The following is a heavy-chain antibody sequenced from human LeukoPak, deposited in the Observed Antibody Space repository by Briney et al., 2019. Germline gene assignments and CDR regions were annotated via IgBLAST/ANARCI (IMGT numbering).Heavy chain of an antibody. CDR1: GYSFTSYD. Sequence: GASVKVSCKASGYSFTSYDIIWVRQATGQGLEWIGWMNPNSGDADYTQKFKGRVTFTRDTSTRTAYMEVNSLGSEDTAVYYCARSNFGGNVHFDYWGQGTLVTVSS. V-gene: IGHV1-8*02. CDR3: ARSNFGGNVHFDY. J-gene: IGHJ4*02. CDR2: MNPNSGDA. D-gene: IGHD4-23*01.